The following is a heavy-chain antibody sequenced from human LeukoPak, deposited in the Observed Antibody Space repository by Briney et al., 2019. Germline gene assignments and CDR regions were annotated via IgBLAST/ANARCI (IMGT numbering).Heavy chain of an antibody. CDR2: MNPNSGNT. CDR1: GYTFTSYD. D-gene: IGHD4-23*01. V-gene: IGHV1-8*01. CDR3: ARGPNKYDGGNSGSAWFDP. Sequence: ASVKVSCTASGYTFTSYDINWVRQATGLGPEWMGWMNPNSGNTGYAQKFQGRVTMTRNTSISTAYLELSSLTSEDTAVYYCARGPNKYDGGNSGSAWFDPWGQGSLVTVSS. J-gene: IGHJ5*02.